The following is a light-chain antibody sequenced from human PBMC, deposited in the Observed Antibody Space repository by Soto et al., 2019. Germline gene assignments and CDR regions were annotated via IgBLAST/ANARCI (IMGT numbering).Light chain of an antibody. J-gene: IGLJ1*01. Sequence: QAVVTQEPSLTVSPGGTVTLTCASSTGAVTSGNYPNWFQQKPGQAPRALIYATSNKYSSTPARFPGSLLGDKAALTLSGVQPEDEADYYCLLFYGGAHVFGPGTKLTVL. CDR3: LLFYGGAHV. CDR2: ATS. CDR1: TGAVTSGNY. V-gene: IGLV7-43*01.